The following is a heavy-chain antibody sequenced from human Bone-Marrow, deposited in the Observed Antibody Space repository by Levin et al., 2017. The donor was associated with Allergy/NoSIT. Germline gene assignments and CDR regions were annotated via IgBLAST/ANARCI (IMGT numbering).Heavy chain of an antibody. D-gene: IGHD4-17*01. CDR1: GFTFSSYG. Sequence: GESLKISCAASGFTFSSYGMHWVRQAPGKGLEWVAVISYDGSNKYYADSVKGRFTISRDNSKNTLYLQMNSLRAEDTAVYYCAKVVYGDYGGPFDYWGQGTLVTVSS. CDR3: AKVVYGDYGGPFDY. V-gene: IGHV3-30*18. CDR2: ISYDGSNK. J-gene: IGHJ4*02.